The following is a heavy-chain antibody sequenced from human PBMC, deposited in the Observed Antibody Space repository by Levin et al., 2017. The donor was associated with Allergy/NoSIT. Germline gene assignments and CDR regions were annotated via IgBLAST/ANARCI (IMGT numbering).Heavy chain of an antibody. J-gene: IGHJ4*02. CDR3: AKDIRGSYGLRDFDY. CDR2: ISWNSGSI. D-gene: IGHD1-26*01. Sequence: GGSLRLSCAASGFTFDDYAMHWVRQAPGKGLEWVSGISWNSGSIGYADSVKGRFTISRDNAKNSLYLQMNSLRAEDTALYYCAKDIRGSYGLRDFDYWGQGTLVTVSS. V-gene: IGHV3-9*01. CDR1: GFTFDDYA.